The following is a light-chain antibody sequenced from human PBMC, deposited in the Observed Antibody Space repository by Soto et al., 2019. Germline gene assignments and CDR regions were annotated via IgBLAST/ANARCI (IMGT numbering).Light chain of an antibody. CDR3: CSYTTSNTRQIV. Sequence: QSALTQPASVSGSPGQSITISCTGTSSDVGGYNYVSWYQQQPGKAPKFMIYDVTNRPSGVSNRFSGSKSGNTASLTISGLPTEDEADYYCCSYTTSNTRQIVFGTGIKLTVL. J-gene: IGLJ1*01. CDR2: DVT. V-gene: IGLV2-14*01. CDR1: SSDVGGYNY.